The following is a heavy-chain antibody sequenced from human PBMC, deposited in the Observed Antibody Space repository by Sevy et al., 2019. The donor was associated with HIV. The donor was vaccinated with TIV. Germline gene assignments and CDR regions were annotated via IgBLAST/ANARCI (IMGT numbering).Heavy chain of an antibody. J-gene: IGHJ4*02. D-gene: IGHD3-22*01. CDR3: ARSRSGYFDSSGYYIN. CDR1: GYSFTSHW. CDR2: IFPGDSET. V-gene: IGHV5-51*01. Sequence: GESLKISCKGHGYSFTSHWIGWVRQMPGKGLDWMGIIFPGDSETRYSPSFQGEVTISADKSICTAFLQWSSLKASDTAIYYCARSRSGYFDSSGYYINWGQGTLVTVSS.